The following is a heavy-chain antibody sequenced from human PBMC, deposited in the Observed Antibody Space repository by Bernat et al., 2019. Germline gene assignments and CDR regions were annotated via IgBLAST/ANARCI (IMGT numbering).Heavy chain of an antibody. J-gene: IGHJ4*02. Sequence: EVQLVESGGGLVQPGGSLRLSCAASGFTFSSYAMSWVRQAPGKGLEWVSAIRGSGGSTYNDDSVKGRFTISRDNSKNTMYLQMNSLRAEDTAVYYCAKSNQRARPLEVYWGQGTLVTVSS. CDR1: GFTFSSYA. D-gene: IGHD6-25*01. CDR3: AKSNQRARPLEVY. CDR2: IRGSGGST. V-gene: IGHV3-23*04.